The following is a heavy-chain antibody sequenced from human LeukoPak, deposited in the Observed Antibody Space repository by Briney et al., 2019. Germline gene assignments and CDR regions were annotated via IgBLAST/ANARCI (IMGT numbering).Heavy chain of an antibody. J-gene: IGHJ4*02. CDR2: IYIGESA. V-gene: IGHV4-61*02. Sequence: SETLPLTCSVFGDSISSGGYYWTWIRQPAGKGLEWIGRIYIGESANYNSSLKSRVTILVDTSKNQFSLKLSSVTAADTAMYFCARSRERICSNPPCYVDLQATWGQGTLVTVSP. CDR1: GDSISSGGYY. CDR3: ARSRERICSNPPCYVDLQAT. D-gene: IGHD2-2*01.